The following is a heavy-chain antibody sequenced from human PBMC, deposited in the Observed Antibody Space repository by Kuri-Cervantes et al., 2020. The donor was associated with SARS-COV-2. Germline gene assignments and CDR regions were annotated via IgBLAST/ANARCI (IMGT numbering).Heavy chain of an antibody. V-gene: IGHV3-53*05. Sequence: GESLKISCAASGFTVSSNYMSWVRQAPGKGLEWVSVIYSGGSTYYADSVKGRFTISRDNSKNTLYLQMNSLRAEDTAAYYCARDPREYYYDSSGTIRTEESYFDYWGQGTLVTVSS. CDR1: GFTVSSNY. J-gene: IGHJ4*02. CDR3: ARDPREYYYDSSGTIRTEESYFDY. CDR2: IYSGGST. D-gene: IGHD3-22*01.